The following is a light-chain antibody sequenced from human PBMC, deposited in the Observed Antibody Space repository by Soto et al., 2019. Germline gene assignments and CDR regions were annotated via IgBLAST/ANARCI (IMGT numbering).Light chain of an antibody. J-gene: IGKJ2*01. Sequence: EIVLTQSPGTLSLSPGERATLSCRASQSVSSRYLAWYQQKPGQAPRLLMYVASTRAAAITDRFSGGGSGTDYTLTISRLEPEDFAVYYCQQYGNSPTFGQWTKLEIK. CDR3: QQYGNSPT. CDR1: QSVSSRY. V-gene: IGKV3-20*01. CDR2: VAS.